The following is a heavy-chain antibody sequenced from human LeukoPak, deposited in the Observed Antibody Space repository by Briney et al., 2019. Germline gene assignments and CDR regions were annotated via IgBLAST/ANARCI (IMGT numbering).Heavy chain of an antibody. Sequence: PSETLSLTCAVYGGSFSGYYWSWIRQPPGKGLEWIGEINHSGSTNYNPSLKSRVTISVDTSKNQFSLKLSSVTAADTAVYNCAMIPLGTTVTLDYWGQGTLVTVSS. CDR2: INHSGST. CDR3: AMIPLGTTVTLDY. D-gene: IGHD4-11*01. V-gene: IGHV4-34*01. CDR1: GGSFSGYY. J-gene: IGHJ4*02.